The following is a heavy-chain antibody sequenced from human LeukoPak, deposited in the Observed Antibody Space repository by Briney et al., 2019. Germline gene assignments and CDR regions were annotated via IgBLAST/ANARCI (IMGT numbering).Heavy chain of an antibody. D-gene: IGHD2-15*01. V-gene: IGHV1-18*01. CDR3: ARGPYCSGDTCYSQFLDH. Sequence: ASVKVSCKASGYIFTSYGITWVRQAPGQGLEWMGWISGYSGYTKYILKLRDRVTMTTDASTTTAYMELTSLRSDDTAVYYCARGPYCSGDTCYSQFLDHWGQGTLVTVSS. J-gene: IGHJ4*02. CDR2: ISGYSGYT. CDR1: GYIFTSYG.